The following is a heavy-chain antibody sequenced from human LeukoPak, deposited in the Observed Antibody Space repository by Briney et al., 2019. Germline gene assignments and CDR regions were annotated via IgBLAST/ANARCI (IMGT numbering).Heavy chain of an antibody. Sequence: PSETLSLTCTVSGGSISSYYWSWIRQPPGKGLEWIGRIYTSGSTNYNPSLKSRVTVSVDTSKNQFSLKLSSVTAADTAVYYCAREDGYSGHATKTTFDYWGQGTLVTVSS. CDR2: IYTSGST. V-gene: IGHV4-4*07. J-gene: IGHJ4*02. CDR3: AREDGYSGHATKTTFDY. D-gene: IGHD5-12*01. CDR1: GGSISSYY.